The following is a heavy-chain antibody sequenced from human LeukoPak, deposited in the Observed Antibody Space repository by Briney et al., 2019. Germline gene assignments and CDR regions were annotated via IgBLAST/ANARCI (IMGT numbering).Heavy chain of an antibody. Sequence: GGSLRLSCAASGFTFSSYSMNWVRQAPGKGLEWVSSISSSSSYIYYADSVKGRFTISRDNAKNSLYLQMNSLRAEDTAVYYCARVANDFWSGYYYYYMDVWGKGTTVTVSS. V-gene: IGHV3-21*01. J-gene: IGHJ6*03. CDR1: GFTFSSYS. CDR3: ARVANDFWSGYYYYYMDV. CDR2: ISSSSSYI. D-gene: IGHD3-3*01.